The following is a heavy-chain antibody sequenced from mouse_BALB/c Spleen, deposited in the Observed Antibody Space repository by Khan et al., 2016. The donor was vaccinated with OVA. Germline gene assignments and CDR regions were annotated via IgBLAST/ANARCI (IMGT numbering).Heavy chain of an antibody. CDR1: GYTFTSYW. CDR2: TNPTNGRT. V-gene: IGHV1S81*02. CDR3: ARIKQIVAVYFDY. Sequence: QVQLQQPGAELVKARASVKMSCKASGYTFTSYWMHWVKQRPGQGLEWFAETNPTNGRTSYNEEFKSTPTLTVDKSSSTAYLLLSGPAFEDSAVYYGARIKQIVAVYFDYWGQGTTLAVS. J-gene: IGHJ2*01. D-gene: IGHD1-1*01.